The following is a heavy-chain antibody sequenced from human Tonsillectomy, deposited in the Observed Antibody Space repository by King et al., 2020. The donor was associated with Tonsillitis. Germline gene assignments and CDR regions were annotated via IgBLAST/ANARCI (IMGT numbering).Heavy chain of an antibody. V-gene: IGHV4-61*02. CDR3: ARRGDSSGYYAP. CDR1: GGSISSGDYY. J-gene: IGHJ5*02. D-gene: IGHD3-22*01. Sequence: QLQESGPGLVKPSQTLSLTCTVSGGSISSGDYYWSWIRQPAGKGLEWIGRIYTSGSPNYNPSLKSRVTISVDTSKNQFSLKLSAVTAADTAVYYCARRGDSSGYYAPWGQGTLVTVCS. CDR2: IYTSGSP.